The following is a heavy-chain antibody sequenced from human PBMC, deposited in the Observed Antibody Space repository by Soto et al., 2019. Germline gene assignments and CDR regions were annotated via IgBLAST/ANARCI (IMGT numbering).Heavy chain of an antibody. CDR1: GFSFTNFA. Sequence: GGSLRLSCAASGFSFTNFAMSWVRQAPGKGLEWVAGIGASGDITWYADSVKGRLSISRDNSKNTLYLQLNSLRFEDTAVYYCAKDDFTDRGDDYFDYWGPGTLVTVS. D-gene: IGHD2-21*02. J-gene: IGHJ4*02. CDR3: AKDDFTDRGDDYFDY. CDR2: IGASGDIT. V-gene: IGHV3-23*01.